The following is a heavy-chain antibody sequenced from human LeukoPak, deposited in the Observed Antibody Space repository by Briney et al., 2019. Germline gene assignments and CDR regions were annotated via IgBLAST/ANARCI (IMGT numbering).Heavy chain of an antibody. CDR3: ARLTGYYYGSGSYYFDY. Sequence: SETLPLTCTVSGGSISSSSYYWGWIRQPPGKGLEWIGSIYYSGSTYYNPSLKSRVTISVDTSKNQFSLKLSSVTAADTAVYYCARLTGYYYGSGSYYFDYWGQGTLVTVSS. V-gene: IGHV4-39*01. D-gene: IGHD3-10*01. CDR2: IYYSGST. CDR1: GGSISSSSYY. J-gene: IGHJ4*02.